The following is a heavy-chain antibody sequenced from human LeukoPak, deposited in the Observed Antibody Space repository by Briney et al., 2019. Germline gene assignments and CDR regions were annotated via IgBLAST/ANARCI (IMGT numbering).Heavy chain of an antibody. CDR1: GYTFTGYY. J-gene: IGHJ6*03. Sequence: GASVKVSCKASGYTFTGYYMHWVRQAPGQGLEWMGWINPNSGGTNYAQKFQGRVTMTRDTSISTAYMELSSLRSEDTAVYYCATTLTGTGYYYYYMDVWGKGTTVTVSS. D-gene: IGHD1-20*01. CDR3: ATTLTGTGYYYYYMDV. V-gene: IGHV1-2*02. CDR2: INPNSGGT.